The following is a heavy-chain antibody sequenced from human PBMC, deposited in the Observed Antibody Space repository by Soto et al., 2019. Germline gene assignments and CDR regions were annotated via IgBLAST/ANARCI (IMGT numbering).Heavy chain of an antibody. Sequence: KAGGSLRLSCAASGFTFSSYSMNWVRQAPGKGLEWVSSISSSSSYIYYADSVKGRFTISRDNAKNSLYLQMNSLRAEDSAVYYCARNPLYSYAPNPDYWGQGTLVTVSS. CDR2: ISSSSSYI. CDR1: GFTFSSYS. V-gene: IGHV3-21*01. CDR3: ARNPLYSYAPNPDY. J-gene: IGHJ4*02. D-gene: IGHD5-18*01.